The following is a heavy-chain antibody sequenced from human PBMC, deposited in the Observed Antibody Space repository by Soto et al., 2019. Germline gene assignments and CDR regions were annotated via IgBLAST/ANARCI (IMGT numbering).Heavy chain of an antibody. D-gene: IGHD2-15*01. V-gene: IGHV1-18*01. CDR3: ARGYCSGGICYPNDF. CDR1: GYTFTKYG. Sequence: QVQLVQSGAEVKKPGASVKVSCKASGYTFTKYGITWVRQAPVQGLDWMGWISAYNGDTNYAQKLQGRVTMTTDTSTTTAYMELRGLTSDDTAVYYCARGYCSGGICYPNDFWGQGTLVSVSS. CDR2: ISAYNGDT. J-gene: IGHJ4*02.